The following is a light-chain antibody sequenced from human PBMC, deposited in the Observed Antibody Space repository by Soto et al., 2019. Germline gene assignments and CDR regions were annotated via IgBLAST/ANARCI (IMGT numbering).Light chain of an antibody. CDR3: ISYAGSNYV. Sequence: QSALTQPPSASGSPGQSVTISCTGTSSDVGGYNYVSWYQQHPGKAPKLMIYEVSKRPSGVPDRFSGSKSGNTASLTVSGLQDEDEADYYCISYAGSNYVFGTGTKLTVL. J-gene: IGLJ1*01. V-gene: IGLV2-8*01. CDR1: SSDVGGYNY. CDR2: EVS.